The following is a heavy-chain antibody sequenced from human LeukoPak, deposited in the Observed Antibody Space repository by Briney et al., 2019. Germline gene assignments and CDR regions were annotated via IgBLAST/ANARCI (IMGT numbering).Heavy chain of an antibody. D-gene: IGHD3-16*01. J-gene: IGHJ3*02. Sequence: GESLRISCKGSGYSFTNYWISWVRQMPGKGVGWVGRLDPSDSYTNYRPSFQGHVSISADKSISTAYLQWRSLKASDTAMYYWASLLGDDVFDIWGQGTMVTVSS. CDR3: ASLLGDDVFDI. CDR1: GYSFTNYW. CDR2: LDPSDSYT. V-gene: IGHV5-10-1*01.